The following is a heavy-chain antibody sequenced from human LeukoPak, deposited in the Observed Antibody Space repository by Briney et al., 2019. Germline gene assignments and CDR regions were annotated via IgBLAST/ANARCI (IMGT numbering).Heavy chain of an antibody. D-gene: IGHD6-19*01. CDR3: ARDKSSGCPFDY. CDR2: ISYDGSNK. J-gene: IGHJ4*02. Sequence: GGSLRLSCAASGFTFSSYAMHWVRQAPGKGLEWVAVISYDGSNKYYADSVKGRFTISRDNSKNTLCLQMNSLRAEDTAVYYCARDKSSGCPFDYWGQGTLVTVSS. CDR1: GFTFSSYA. V-gene: IGHV3-30*04.